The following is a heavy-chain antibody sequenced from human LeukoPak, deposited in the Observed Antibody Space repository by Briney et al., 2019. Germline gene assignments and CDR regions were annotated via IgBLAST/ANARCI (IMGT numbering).Heavy chain of an antibody. CDR3: ARAKSGGYCYGYYFDY. CDR2: IYYSGST. J-gene: IGHJ4*02. Sequence: SETLSLTCTVSGGSISSGDYYWSWIRQPPGKGLEWIGYIYYSGSTYYNPSLKSRVTISVDTSKNQFSLKLSSVTAADTAVYYCARAKSGGYCYGYYFDYWGQRTLVTVSS. D-gene: IGHD5-18*01. CDR1: GGSISSGDYY. V-gene: IGHV4-30-4*08.